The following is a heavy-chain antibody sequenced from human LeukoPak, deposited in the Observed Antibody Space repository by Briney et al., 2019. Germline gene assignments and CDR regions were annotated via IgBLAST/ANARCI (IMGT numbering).Heavy chain of an antibody. D-gene: IGHD3-10*01. CDR1: GFIFSTYG. CDR3: ARDLSMVRGTFDY. V-gene: IGHV3-33*01. J-gene: IGHJ4*02. CDR2: ICDAGSDI. Sequence: GGSLTLSCAPSGFIFSTYGMHWVRQARRKGVEWVAVICDAGSDIYYAESGKGRFTISKDNSKNTLYIQMNSLRAEDTAVYYCARDLSMVRGTFDYCGQGTLVTVSS.